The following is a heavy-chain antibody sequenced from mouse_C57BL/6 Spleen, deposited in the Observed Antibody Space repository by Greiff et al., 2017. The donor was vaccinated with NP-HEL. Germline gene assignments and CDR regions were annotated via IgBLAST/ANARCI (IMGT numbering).Heavy chain of an antibody. Sequence: EVKVEESGPGLVKPSQSLSLTCSVTGYSITSGYYWNWIRQFPGNKLEWMGYISYDGSNNYNPSLKNRISITRDTSKNQFFLKLNSVTTEDTATYYCARDRYWYFDVWGTGTTVTVSS. J-gene: IGHJ1*03. V-gene: IGHV3-6*01. CDR1: GYSITSGYY. CDR3: ARDRYWYFDV. CDR2: ISYDGSN.